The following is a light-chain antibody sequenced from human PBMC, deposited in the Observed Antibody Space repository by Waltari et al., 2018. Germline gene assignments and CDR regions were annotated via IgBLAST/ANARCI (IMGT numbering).Light chain of an antibody. CDR3: CSYGGSYSFVV. Sequence: QFALTQPRSVSGSPGQSVTISCTGTSSDVGGYNYVSWYQQHPGKAPKLIIYYVTKRPSGVPDRFSGSKSGNTASLTISGLQAEDEADYYCCSYGGSYSFVVFGGGTKLTVL. J-gene: IGLJ2*01. CDR1: SSDVGGYNY. V-gene: IGLV2-11*01. CDR2: YVT.